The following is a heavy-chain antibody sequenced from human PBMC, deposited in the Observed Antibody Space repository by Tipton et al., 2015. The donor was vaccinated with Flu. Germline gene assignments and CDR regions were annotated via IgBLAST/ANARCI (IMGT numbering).Heavy chain of an antibody. D-gene: IGHD3-22*01. CDR3: VRLANYYDSSTYYGGFDY. CDR1: GFTFDDYG. V-gene: IGHV3-20*04. CDR2: INWNGVNT. J-gene: IGHJ4*02. Sequence: SLRLSCVASGFTFDDYGMTWVRQAPGKGLEWVSGINWNGVNTGYADSVKGRFTTSRDNAKNSLYLQMNSLRAEDTALYYCVRLANYYDSSTYYGGFDYWGQGALVTVSS.